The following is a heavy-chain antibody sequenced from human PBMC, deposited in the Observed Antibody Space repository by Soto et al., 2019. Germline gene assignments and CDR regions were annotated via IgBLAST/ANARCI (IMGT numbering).Heavy chain of an antibody. CDR2: TYPSGSS. J-gene: IGHJ5*02. D-gene: IGHD5-18*01. CDR3: SRDRTASASSNWFDP. V-gene: IGHV4-4*07. CDR1: GGSISNYY. Sequence: NPSETLSLTCTVSGGSISNYYWSGMLQSPGERLEWRGGTYPSGSSNYNPSLKGRVTMSVVTSKNRFSLNLGSVTAADTAVYYCSRDRTASASSNWFDPWGQGTLVTVSS.